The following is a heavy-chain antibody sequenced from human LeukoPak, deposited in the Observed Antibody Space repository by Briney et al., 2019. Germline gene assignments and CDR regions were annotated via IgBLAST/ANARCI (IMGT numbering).Heavy chain of an antibody. J-gene: IGHJ6*03. Sequence: ASVKVSCKASGGTFSSYAISWVRQAPGQGLEWMGWISGNNGNTNYAQKLQGRVTMTTDTSTSTAYMELRSLRSDDTAVYYCARDFQLVASDYYYYMDVWGKGTTVTVSS. CDR2: ISGNNGNT. D-gene: IGHD6-13*01. CDR1: GGTFSSYA. V-gene: IGHV1-18*01. CDR3: ARDFQLVASDYYYYMDV.